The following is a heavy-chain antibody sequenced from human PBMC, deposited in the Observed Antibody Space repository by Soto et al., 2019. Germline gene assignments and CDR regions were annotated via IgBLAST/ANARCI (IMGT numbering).Heavy chain of an antibody. CDR1: GFTFSSYA. CDR3: AREVEGLDY. J-gene: IGHJ4*02. CDR2: ISYDGEKK. V-gene: IGHV3-30*04. Sequence: QVQLVDSGGGVVQPGRSLRLSCAASGFTFSSYAMHWVRQAPGNGLEWVTVISYDGEKKYYADSVKGRFTISRDNSKNTLYLQMNSLRAEDTAVYYCAREVEGLDYWGQGTLVTVSS.